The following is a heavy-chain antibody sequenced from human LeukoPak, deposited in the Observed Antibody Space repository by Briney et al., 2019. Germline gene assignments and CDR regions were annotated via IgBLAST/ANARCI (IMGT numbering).Heavy chain of an antibody. D-gene: IGHD3-10*01. Sequence: PGGSLRLSCAASGFSFSTSAVDCLQNDGSENYYADSVKGRVTISRDISKNTLYLQMNSLRIEDTAVYYCARGFDYGFHAWGQGTLVTVSS. CDR3: ARGFDYGFHA. CDR1: GFSFSTSA. CDR2: DGSEN. V-gene: IGHV3-30*02. J-gene: IGHJ5*02.